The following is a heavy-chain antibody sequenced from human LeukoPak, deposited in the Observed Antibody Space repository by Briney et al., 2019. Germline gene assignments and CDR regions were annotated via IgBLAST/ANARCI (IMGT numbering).Heavy chain of an antibody. CDR2: ISTSGIYI. CDR3: AKQGNYDILTGYYTHLY. CDR1: GLTFSTYN. V-gene: IGHV3-21*04. Sequence: GGSLRLSCAGSGLTFSTYNMNWVRQAPGKGLEWVSSISTSGIYIYYADSVKGRFTISRDNAKNSLYLQMNSLRAEDTAVYYCAKQGNYDILTGYYTHLYWGQGTLVTVSS. D-gene: IGHD3-9*01. J-gene: IGHJ4*02.